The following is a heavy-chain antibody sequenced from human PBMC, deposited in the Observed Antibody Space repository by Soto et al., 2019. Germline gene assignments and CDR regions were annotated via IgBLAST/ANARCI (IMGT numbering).Heavy chain of an antibody. CDR3: ARWGTTGGLDV. D-gene: IGHD3-16*01. J-gene: IGHJ4*02. CDR1: GFTFRSYV. Sequence: QVHLVESGGGVVQPGTSLRLSCVGSGFTFRSYVIHWVRQAPGKGLEWVALTSYDGSNNFYGDSVKGRFTISRHNSRNTVELQMDSLTFDDAAIYYCARWGTTGGLDVWGQGTLVSVSS. V-gene: IGHV3-33*05. CDR2: TSYDGSNN.